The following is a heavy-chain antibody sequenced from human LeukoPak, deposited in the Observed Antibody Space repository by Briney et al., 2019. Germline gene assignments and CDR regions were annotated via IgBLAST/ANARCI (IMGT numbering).Heavy chain of an antibody. V-gene: IGHV1-8*01. J-gene: IGHJ4*02. CDR1: GYTFTSYD. CDR3: ARTSTKTGY. CDR2: MNPHSGNT. Sequence: ASVKVSCKASGYTFTSYDINWVRQATGQGLEWMGWMNPHSGNTGYAQKFQGRVSMTRNTAKSTAYMELSSLRSEDTAVDYCARTSTKTGYWGQGTLVTVSS. D-gene: IGHD1-1*01.